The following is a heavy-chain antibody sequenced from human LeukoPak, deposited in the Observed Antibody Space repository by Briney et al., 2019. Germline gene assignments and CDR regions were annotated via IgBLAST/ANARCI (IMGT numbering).Heavy chain of an antibody. Sequence: GGSLRLSCAASGFTFNSYAMHWVRQAPGKGLEWVAVISYDGRNQYYADSVKGRFTISRDNSKNTLYLQMNSLRVEDTAVYYCARGGQPPHHPRYYYYYYMDVWGKGTTVTVSS. CDR2: ISYDGRNQ. CDR3: ARGGQPPHHPRYYYYYYMDV. CDR1: GFTFNSYA. J-gene: IGHJ6*03. V-gene: IGHV3-30*04. D-gene: IGHD1-14*01.